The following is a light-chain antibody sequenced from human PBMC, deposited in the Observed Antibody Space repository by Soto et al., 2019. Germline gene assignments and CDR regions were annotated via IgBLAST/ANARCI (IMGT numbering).Light chain of an antibody. CDR2: DVS. J-gene: IGKJ1*01. CDR3: QQYDSYSWT. V-gene: IGKV1-5*01. Sequence: IQMTQSRSTLSASVGWRFTITCRASQSVSNWLAWYQQKPGKAPKLVIYDVSSLESGVPSRFSGSGYGTEFILNISSLQTDDFATYYCQQYDSYSWTFDQGTKVDIK. CDR1: QSVSNW.